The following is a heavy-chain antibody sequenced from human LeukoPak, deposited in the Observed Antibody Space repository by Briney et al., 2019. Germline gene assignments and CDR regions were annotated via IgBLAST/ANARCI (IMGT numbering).Heavy chain of an antibody. V-gene: IGHV7-4-1*02. J-gene: IGHJ4*02. CDR2: INTNTGNP. CDR1: XXTFTXYX. D-gene: IGHD1-20*01. Sequence: XXSXKASXXTFTXYXXNWVRQAPGQGXEWXGWINTNTGNPTYAQGFTGRFVFSLDTSVGTAYLQISSLKAEDTAIYYCARDAVTGTKASDYWGQGTLVTVSS. CDR3: ARDAVTGTKASDY.